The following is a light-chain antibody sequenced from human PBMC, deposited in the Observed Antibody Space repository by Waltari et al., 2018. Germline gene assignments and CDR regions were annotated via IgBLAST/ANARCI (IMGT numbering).Light chain of an antibody. Sequence: QSVLTQPPSASAAPGQRVTISCSGSHSNVGANVVNWYQQFPGTAPRLLIYRNDRRPSGGAARFSASKSGTSASLAISGLRPEDEADYYCASWDDSLNGRWVFGGGTKLTVL. CDR3: ASWDDSLNGRWV. V-gene: IGLV1-44*01. J-gene: IGLJ2*01. CDR1: HSNVGANV. CDR2: RND.